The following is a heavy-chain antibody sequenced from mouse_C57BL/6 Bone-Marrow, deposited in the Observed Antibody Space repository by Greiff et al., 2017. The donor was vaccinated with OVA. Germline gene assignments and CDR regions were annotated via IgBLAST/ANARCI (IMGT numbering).Heavy chain of an antibody. CDR2: ISDGGSYT. CDR3: ARRRGLRRGDYFDY. J-gene: IGHJ2*01. D-gene: IGHD2-2*01. CDR1: GFTFSSYA. V-gene: IGHV5-4*01. Sequence: EVQLVESGGGLVKPGGSLKLSCAASGFTFSSYAMSWVRQTPEKRLEWVATISDGGSYTYYPDNVKGRFTISRDNAKNNLYLQMSHLKSEDTAMYYCARRRGLRRGDYFDYWGQGTTLTVSS.